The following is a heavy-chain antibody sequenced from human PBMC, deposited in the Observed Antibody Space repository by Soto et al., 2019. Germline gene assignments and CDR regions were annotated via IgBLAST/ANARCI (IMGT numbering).Heavy chain of an antibody. J-gene: IGHJ6*02. Sequence: TSETLSLTCAVYGGSFSGYYWSWIRQPPGKGLEWIGEINHSGSTNYNPSLKSRVTISVDTSKNQFSLKLSSVTAADTAVYYCARRIYGSGSYSFYYYYGMDVWGQGTPVTVSS. V-gene: IGHV4-34*01. CDR2: INHSGST. D-gene: IGHD3-10*01. CDR1: GGSFSGYY. CDR3: ARRIYGSGSYSFYYYYGMDV.